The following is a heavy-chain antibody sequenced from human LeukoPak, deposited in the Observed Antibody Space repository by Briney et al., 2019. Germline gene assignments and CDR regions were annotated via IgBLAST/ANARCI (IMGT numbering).Heavy chain of an antibody. CDR1: GYTFTSYA. Sequence: ASVKVSCKASGYTFTSYAIHWVRQAPGQRLEWMGWISAGNGNTKYSQNFQGRVTFISNTSATTAFMELSSLRSEDAAVYYCAREKSPRWYLMSDGFDYWGQGTLVTVSS. CDR2: ISAGNGNT. V-gene: IGHV1-3*01. J-gene: IGHJ4*02. CDR3: AREKSPRWYLMSDGFDY. D-gene: IGHD6-13*01.